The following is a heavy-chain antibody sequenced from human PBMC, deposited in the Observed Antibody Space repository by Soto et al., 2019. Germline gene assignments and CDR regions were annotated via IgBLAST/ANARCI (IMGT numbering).Heavy chain of an antibody. CDR1: GLTVSGNY. CDR2: TYSGGGST. CDR3: ARSLGGGSGSYVYHGMDV. V-gene: IGHV3-66*01. D-gene: IGHD1-26*01. J-gene: IGHJ6*02. Sequence: EVQVVESGGDLVQPGGSLRLSCAASGLTVSGNYMNWVRQAPGKGLEWVSVTYSGGGSTYYADSVKGRFTISRDNFKNTLYLQMNSLGADDTAVYYCARSLGGGSGSYVYHGMDVWGQGTTVTVSS.